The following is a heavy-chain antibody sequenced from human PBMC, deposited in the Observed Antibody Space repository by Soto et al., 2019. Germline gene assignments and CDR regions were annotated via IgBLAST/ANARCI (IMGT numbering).Heavy chain of an antibody. D-gene: IGHD3-22*01. J-gene: IGHJ4*02. Sequence: GGFLSLSQTAVGFPVRSNYRSWVRPAPGKGLEWVSVIYSGGSTYYADSVKGRFTISRDNSKNTLYLQMNSLRAEDTAVYYCARVYLYYYDSRGYYDYWGEGTLVTGSS. CDR1: GFPVRSNY. V-gene: IGHV3-53*01. CDR2: IYSGGST. CDR3: ARVYLYYYDSRGYYDY.